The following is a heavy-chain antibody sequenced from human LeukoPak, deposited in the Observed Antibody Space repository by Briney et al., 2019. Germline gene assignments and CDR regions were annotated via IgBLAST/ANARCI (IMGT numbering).Heavy chain of an antibody. CDR2: IYTSGSA. J-gene: IGHJ4*02. Sequence: SETLSLTCTVSGGSISSYYWSWIRQPAGKGLEWIGRIYTSGSANYNPSLKSRVTMSVDTSKNQFSLKLSSVTAADTAVYYCARDLKRGVAVAGDFDYWGQGTLVTVSS. V-gene: IGHV4-4*07. CDR1: GGSISSYY. CDR3: ARDLKRGVAVAGDFDY. D-gene: IGHD6-19*01.